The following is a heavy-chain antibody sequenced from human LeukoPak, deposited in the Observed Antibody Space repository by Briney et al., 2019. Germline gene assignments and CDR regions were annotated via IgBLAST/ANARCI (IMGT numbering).Heavy chain of an antibody. D-gene: IGHD2-15*01. Sequence: GGSLRLSCAASGFTFTDHWMSWVRQTPGKGLEWVANIKEDGSEMFYVDFVKGRFTISRDDAINSVYLQMNNLTAEDMAVYYCARDSRPRGGSCFDHWGQGALVIVSS. CDR1: GFTFTDHW. V-gene: IGHV3-7*01. CDR2: IKEDGSEM. J-gene: IGHJ4*02. CDR3: ARDSRPRGGSCFDH.